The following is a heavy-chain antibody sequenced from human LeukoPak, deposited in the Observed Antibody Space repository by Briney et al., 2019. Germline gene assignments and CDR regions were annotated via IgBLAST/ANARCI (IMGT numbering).Heavy chain of an antibody. Sequence: SVKVSCKASGGTFSSYAISWVRQAPGQGLEWMGRIIPILGIANYAQKFQGRVTITADKSTSTAYMELSSLRSEDTAVYYCARGRYYDSSGYYAKGPPFDYWGQGTLVTVSS. CDR2: IIPILGIA. J-gene: IGHJ4*02. V-gene: IGHV1-69*04. D-gene: IGHD3-22*01. CDR3: ARGRYYDSSGYYAKGPPFDY. CDR1: GGTFSSYA.